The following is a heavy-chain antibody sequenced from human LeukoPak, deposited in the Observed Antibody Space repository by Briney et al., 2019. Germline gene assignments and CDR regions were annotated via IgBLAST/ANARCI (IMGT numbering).Heavy chain of an antibody. D-gene: IGHD3-3*01. J-gene: IGHJ4*02. CDR2: ISGSGGST. V-gene: IGHV3-23*01. CDR3: AKDGGYDLRAY. Sequence: GGSLRLSCAASGFTFSSYAMSWVRQAPGKGLEWVSAISGSGGSTYYADSVQGRFTISRDNSKNTPYLQMNSLRAEDTAVYYCAKDGGYDLRAYWGQGTLVTVSS. CDR1: GFTFSSYA.